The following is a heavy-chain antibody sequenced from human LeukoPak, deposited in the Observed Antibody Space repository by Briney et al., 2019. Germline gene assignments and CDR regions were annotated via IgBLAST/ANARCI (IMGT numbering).Heavy chain of an antibody. CDR2: IRYDGSNK. V-gene: IGHV3-30*02. Sequence: PGGSLRLSCAASGFTFSSYGMHWVRQAPGKGLEWVAFIRYDGSNKYYADSVKGRFTISGDNSKNTLYLQMNSLRAEDTAVYYCANIVGATSYSPFDYWGQGTLVTVSS. J-gene: IGHJ4*02. CDR3: ANIVGATSYSPFDY. CDR1: GFTFSSYG. D-gene: IGHD1-26*01.